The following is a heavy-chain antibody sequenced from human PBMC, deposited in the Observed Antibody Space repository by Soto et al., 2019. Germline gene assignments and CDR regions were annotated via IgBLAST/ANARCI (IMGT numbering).Heavy chain of an antibody. V-gene: IGHV3-23*01. CDR3: AESTRSYGSRSYYYYGMDV. CDR2: ISGSGGSK. Sequence: GGSLRLSCAASGFTFSSYAMSWVRQAPGKGLEWVSVISGSGGSKYYADSVKGRFTISRDNSRNTLYLQMNRLRFEDTAVYYCAESTRSYGSRSYYYYGMDVWGQGTTVTVSS. D-gene: IGHD3-10*01. J-gene: IGHJ6*02. CDR1: GFTFSSYA.